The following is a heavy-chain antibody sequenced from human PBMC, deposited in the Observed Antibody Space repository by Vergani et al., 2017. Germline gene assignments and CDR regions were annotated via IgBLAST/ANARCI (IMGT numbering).Heavy chain of an antibody. CDR1: GGSISSGDYS. CDR3: ARGPGYYGSGSYFVDY. D-gene: IGHD3-10*01. J-gene: IGHJ4*02. V-gene: IGHV4-30-4*08. CDR2: IYYSGGT. Sequence: QVQLQESGPGLVKPSQTLSLTCTVSGGSISSGDYSWSWIRQPPGKGLEWIGYIYYSGGTYYNPSLKSRVTISVDTSKNQFSLKLSSVTAADTAVYYCARGPGYYGSGSYFVDYWGQGTLVTVSS.